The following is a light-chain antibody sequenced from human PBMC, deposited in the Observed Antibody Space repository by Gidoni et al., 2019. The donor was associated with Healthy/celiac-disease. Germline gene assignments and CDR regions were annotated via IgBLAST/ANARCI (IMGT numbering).Light chain of an antibody. CDR3: QQSDSTPPLT. J-gene: IGKJ4*01. V-gene: IGKV1-39*01. Sequence: QMTQSPSSLSASVGDRVTITCRASQSISSHPNWYQQQPGKAPKLLIYAAASVQSGVPSRFSGSGSGTEFTFTISSLQPEDFATYYCQQSDSTPPLTFGGGTKVEIK. CDR2: AAA. CDR1: QSISSH.